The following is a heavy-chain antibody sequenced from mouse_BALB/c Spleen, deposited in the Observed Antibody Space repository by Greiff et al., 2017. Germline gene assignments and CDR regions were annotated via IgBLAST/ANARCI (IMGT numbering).Heavy chain of an antibody. CDR1: GYSITSDYA. Sequence: EVQLQESGPGLVKPSQSLSLTCTVTGYSITSDYAWYCIRQFPGNKLEWMGYISYSGSTSYNPSLNSRISITRDTSKNQFFLQLNSVTTEDTATYYCARSYYRSFAYWGQGTLVTVSA. J-gene: IGHJ3*01. CDR3: ARSYYRSFAY. D-gene: IGHD2-14*01. V-gene: IGHV3-2*02. CDR2: ISYSGST.